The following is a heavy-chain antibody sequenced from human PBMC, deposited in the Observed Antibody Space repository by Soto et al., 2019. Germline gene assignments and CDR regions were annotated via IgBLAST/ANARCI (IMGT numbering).Heavy chain of an antibody. CDR1: GGSISSYY. V-gene: IGHV4-59*01. Sequence: SESLSLTCTVSGGSISSYYWSWIRQPPGKGLEWIGYIYYSGSTNYNPSLKSRVTISVDTSKNQFSLKLSSVTAADTAVYYCARVARYTDLTIFDYWGQGTLVTVSS. CDR3: ARVARYTDLTIFDY. CDR2: IYYSGST. J-gene: IGHJ4*02. D-gene: IGHD3-16*02.